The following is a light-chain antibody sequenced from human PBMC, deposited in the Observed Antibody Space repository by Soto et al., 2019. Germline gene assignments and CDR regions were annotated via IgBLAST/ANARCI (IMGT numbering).Light chain of an antibody. CDR2: EGS. Sequence: QSALTQPASVSGSPGQSITISCTGTSSDVRSYNLVSWYQQHPGKAPKLMIYEGSKRPSGVSNRFSGSKSGNTASLTISGLQAEDEADYYCCSYAGSSTSVVFVGGTKLTVL. CDR1: SSDVRSYNL. V-gene: IGLV2-23*01. J-gene: IGLJ2*01. CDR3: CSYAGSSTSVV.